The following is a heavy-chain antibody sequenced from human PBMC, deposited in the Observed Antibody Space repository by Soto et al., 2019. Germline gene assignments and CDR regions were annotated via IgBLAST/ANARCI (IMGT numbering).Heavy chain of an antibody. V-gene: IGHV1-18*01. Sequence: ASVKVSCKASGYTFTSYGISWVRQAPGQGLEWMGWISAYNGNTNYAQKLQGRVTMTTDTSTSTAYMELRSLRSDDTAVYYCARGLRDYDSSGYYYDFDHWGQGTLVTVSS. CDR3: ARGLRDYDSSGYYYDFDH. CDR2: ISAYNGNT. D-gene: IGHD3-22*01. CDR1: GYTFTSYG. J-gene: IGHJ4*02.